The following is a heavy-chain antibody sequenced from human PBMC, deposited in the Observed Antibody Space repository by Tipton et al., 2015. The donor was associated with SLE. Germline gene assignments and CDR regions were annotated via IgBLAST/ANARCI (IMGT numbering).Heavy chain of an antibody. Sequence: GSLRLSCAASGFTFSSYSMNWVRQAPGKGLEWVSVLYSGASTYYADSVRGRFTISRDNSKNTLYLQMNSLRAEDTAVYYCARGQDGGWYGYFQHWGQGTLVTVSS. J-gene: IGHJ1*01. CDR1: GFTFSSYS. CDR2: LYSGAST. CDR3: ARGQDGGWYGYFQH. D-gene: IGHD6-19*01. V-gene: IGHV3-66*01.